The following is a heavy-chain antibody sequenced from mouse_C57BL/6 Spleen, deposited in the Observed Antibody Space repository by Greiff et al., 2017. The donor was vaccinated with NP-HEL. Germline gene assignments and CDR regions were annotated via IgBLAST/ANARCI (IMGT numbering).Heavy chain of an antibody. CDR2: ISSGGSYT. D-gene: IGHD2-1*01. V-gene: IGHV5-6*01. CDR1: GFTFSSYG. J-gene: IGHJ1*03. Sequence: EVKLVESGGDLVKPGGSLKLSCAASGFTFSSYGMSWVRQTPDKRLEWVATISSGGSYTYYPDSVKGRFTISRDYAKNTLYLQMSSLKSEDTAMYYCARDGNYSSYWYFDVWGTGTTVTVSS. CDR3: ARDGNYSSYWYFDV.